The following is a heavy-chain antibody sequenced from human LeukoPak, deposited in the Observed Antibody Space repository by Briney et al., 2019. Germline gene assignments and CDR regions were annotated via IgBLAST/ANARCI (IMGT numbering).Heavy chain of an antibody. CDR1: GYTFTSYG. CDR2: ISAYNGNT. J-gene: IGHJ6*02. CDR3: ARDINEPHSGYGWGSYYYYYGMDV. D-gene: IGHD5-12*01. V-gene: IGHV1-18*01. Sequence: ASVKVSCKASGYTFTSYGISWVRQAPGQGLEWMGWISAYNGNTKYAQKLQGRVTMTTDTSTSTAYMELRSLRSDDTAVYYCARDINEPHSGYGWGSYYYYYGMDVWGQGTTVTVSS.